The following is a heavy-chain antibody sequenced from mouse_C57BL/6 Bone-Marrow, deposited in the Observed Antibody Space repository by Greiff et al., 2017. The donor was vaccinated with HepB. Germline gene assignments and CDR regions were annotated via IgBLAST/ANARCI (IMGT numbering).Heavy chain of an antibody. J-gene: IGHJ2*01. CDR3: ARREMVRRYFDY. CDR1: GFTFSSYG. D-gene: IGHD2-3*01. Sequence: EVQLVESGGDLVKPGGSLKLSCAASGFTFSSYGMSWVRQTPDKRLEWVATISSGGSYTYYPDSVKGRFPISRDNAKNTLYLQMSSLKSEDTAMYYCARREMVRRYFDYWGQGTTLTGSS. CDR2: ISSGGSYT. V-gene: IGHV5-6*01.